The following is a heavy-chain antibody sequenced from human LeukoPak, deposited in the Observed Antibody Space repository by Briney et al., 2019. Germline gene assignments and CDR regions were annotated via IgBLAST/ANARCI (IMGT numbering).Heavy chain of an antibody. D-gene: IGHD3-10*01. J-gene: IGHJ4*02. V-gene: IGHV3-33*01. CDR1: GFTFSSYG. Sequence: GRSLRLSCAASGFTFSSYGMHWVRQAPGKGLEWVAVIWYDGSNKCYADSVKGRFTISRDNSKNTLYLQMNSLRAEDTAVYYCARGNYHGSGSGDYWGQGTLVTVSS. CDR3: ARGNYHGSGSGDY. CDR2: IWYDGSNK.